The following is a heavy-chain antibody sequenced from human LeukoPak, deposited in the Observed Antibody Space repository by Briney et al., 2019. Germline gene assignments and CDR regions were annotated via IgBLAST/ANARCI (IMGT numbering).Heavy chain of an antibody. CDR1: GGSFSGYY. D-gene: IGHD2-21*01. Sequence: SETLSLTCAVYGGSFSGYYWSWIRQPPGKGLEWIGEINHSGSTNYNPSLKSRVTISVDTSKNQFSLKLSSVTAADTAVYYCAREGDSNLFNPWGQGTLVTVSS. J-gene: IGHJ5*02. CDR2: INHSGST. V-gene: IGHV4-34*01. CDR3: AREGDSNLFNP.